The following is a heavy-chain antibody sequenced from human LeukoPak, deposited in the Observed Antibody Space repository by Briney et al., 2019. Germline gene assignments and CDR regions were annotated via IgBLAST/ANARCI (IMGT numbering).Heavy chain of an antibody. J-gene: IGHJ5*02. D-gene: IGHD3-9*01. V-gene: IGHV1-69*13. CDR3: ARAEDQGRYFDWLPGFAP. CDR1: GYTFTSFG. CDR2: VLPIFGTA. Sequence: SVTVSFTASGYTFTSFGISWVRQAPGQGLEWMGGVLPIFGTAIYAQKWQGRVTITADESTSTAYMELRSLRSEDTAIYYCARAEDQGRYFDWLPGFAPWGQGTLVIVSS.